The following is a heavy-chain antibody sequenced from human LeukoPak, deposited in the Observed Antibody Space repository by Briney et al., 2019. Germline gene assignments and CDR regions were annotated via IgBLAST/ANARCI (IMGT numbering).Heavy chain of an antibody. J-gene: IGHJ4*02. CDR1: GYTFTSYY. Sequence: GASVKVSCKASGYTFTSYYMHWVRQAPGKGLEWVSAISGSGGSTYYADSVKGRFTISRDNSKNTLYLQMNSLRAEDTAVYYCAKDGYSSGWFDYWGQGTLVTVSS. V-gene: IGHV3-23*01. CDR3: AKDGYSSGWFDY. CDR2: ISGSGGST. D-gene: IGHD6-19*01.